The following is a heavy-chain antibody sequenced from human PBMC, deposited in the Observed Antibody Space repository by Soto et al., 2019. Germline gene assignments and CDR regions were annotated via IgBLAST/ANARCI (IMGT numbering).Heavy chain of an antibody. CDR1: GGSISSSSYY. V-gene: IGHV4-39*07. D-gene: IGHD3-10*01. Sequence: SETLSLTCTVSGGSISSSSYYWGWIRQPPGKGLEWIGSIYYSGSTYYNPSLKSRVTISVDTSKNQFSLKLRSVTAADTAVYYCAGRMVRGVITPIFDYWGQGTLVTVSS. CDR3: AGRMVRGVITPIFDY. J-gene: IGHJ4*02. CDR2: IYYSGST.